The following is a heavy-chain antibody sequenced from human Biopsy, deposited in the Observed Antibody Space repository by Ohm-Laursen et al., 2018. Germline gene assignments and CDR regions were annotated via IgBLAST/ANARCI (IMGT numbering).Heavy chain of an antibody. D-gene: IGHD7-27*01. Sequence: SLSLSFAASGFTLCNSGMHWVRQAPGKGLEWVAAISYDGSKTDYGDSVKGRLNISRDNSKNTLYLQMNNLRAEDTAVFYCAKDLRNNNWGVENWGQGTLVTVSS. CDR2: ISYDGSKT. V-gene: IGHV3-30*18. CDR3: AKDLRNNNWGVEN. CDR1: GFTLCNSG. J-gene: IGHJ4*02.